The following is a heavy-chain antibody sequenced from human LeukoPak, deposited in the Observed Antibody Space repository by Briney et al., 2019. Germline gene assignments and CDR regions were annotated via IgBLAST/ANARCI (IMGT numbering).Heavy chain of an antibody. Sequence: SETLSLTCTVSGGTISRYFWSWIRQPPGKGLEWIAYIDYSGSTNYNPSLKSRLTISLDASKNQFSLKLSSVTAADTAVYYCARDRRRELLHAFDIWGQGTMFTVSS. V-gene: IGHV4-59*01. J-gene: IGHJ3*02. CDR2: IDYSGST. CDR3: ARDRRRELLHAFDI. D-gene: IGHD1-26*01. CDR1: GGTISRYF.